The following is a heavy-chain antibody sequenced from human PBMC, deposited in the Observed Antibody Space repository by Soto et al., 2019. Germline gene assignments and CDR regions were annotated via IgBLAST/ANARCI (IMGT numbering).Heavy chain of an antibody. Sequence: GXSLVLSCAVSGWTFSSDSMNCVRQAPGKGLEWVSSISSSSSYIYYADSVKGRFTISRDNAKNSLYLQMNSLRAEDTAVYYCARDGIARFDYWGQGTLVTVSS. D-gene: IGHD1-1*01. CDR3: ARDGIARFDY. V-gene: IGHV3-21*01. J-gene: IGHJ4*02. CDR1: GWTFSSDS. CDR2: ISSSSSYI.